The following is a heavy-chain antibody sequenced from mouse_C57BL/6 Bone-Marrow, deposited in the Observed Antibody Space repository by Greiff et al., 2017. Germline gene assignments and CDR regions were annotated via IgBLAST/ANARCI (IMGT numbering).Heavy chain of an antibody. Sequence: QVQLQQSGAELAKPGASVKLSCKASGYTFTSYWMHWVNQRPGQGLEWIGYINPSSGYTKYNQKFKDKATLTADKSSSTAYMQLSSLTYEDSAVYYCARFYYGSSYAMDYWGQGTSVTVSS. J-gene: IGHJ4*01. D-gene: IGHD1-1*01. V-gene: IGHV1-7*01. CDR3: ARFYYGSSYAMDY. CDR1: GYTFTSYW. CDR2: INPSSGYT.